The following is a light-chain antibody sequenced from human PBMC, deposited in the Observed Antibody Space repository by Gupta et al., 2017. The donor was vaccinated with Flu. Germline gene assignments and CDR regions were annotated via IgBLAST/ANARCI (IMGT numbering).Light chain of an antibody. V-gene: IGLV2-11*01. CDR3: SSHAGRVTWV. Sequence: QSAPTQPRSESGSPGQSVTISCTGTSNDVGGSNRVSWYEQRPGKAPKLILYDVTERPSGVPDRFSGSKSGNTASLTISGLQADDEADYYCSSHAGRVTWVFGTGTTVTVL. CDR2: DVT. J-gene: IGLJ1*01. CDR1: SNDVGGSNR.